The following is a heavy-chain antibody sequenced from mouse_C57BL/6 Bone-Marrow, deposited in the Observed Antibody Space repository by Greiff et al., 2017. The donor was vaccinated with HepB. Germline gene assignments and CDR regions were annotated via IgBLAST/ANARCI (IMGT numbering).Heavy chain of an antibody. D-gene: IGHD2-4*01. V-gene: IGHV1-54*01. J-gene: IGHJ4*01. CDR3: ARSYDWDAMDD. CDR2: INPGSGGT. CDR1: GYAFTNYL. Sequence: QVQLQQSGAELVRPGTSVKVSCKASGYAFTNYLIEWVKQRPGQGLEWIGVINPGSGGTNYNEKFKGKATLTADKSSSTAYMQLSSLTSEDSAVYFCARSYDWDAMDDWGQGTSVTVSS.